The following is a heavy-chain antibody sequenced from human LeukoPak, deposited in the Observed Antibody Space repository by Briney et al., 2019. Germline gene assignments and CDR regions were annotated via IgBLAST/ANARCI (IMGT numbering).Heavy chain of an antibody. Sequence: ASVKVSCKASGYTFTGYYMHWVRQAPGQGLEWMGWINPNSGGTNYAQKFQGRVTMTRDTSISTAYMELSRLRSDDTAVYYCARYCSSTSCSIYKWFDPWGQGTLVTVSS. D-gene: IGHD2-2*01. V-gene: IGHV1-2*02. CDR2: INPNSGGT. CDR3: ARYCSSTSCSIYKWFDP. J-gene: IGHJ5*02. CDR1: GYTFTGYY.